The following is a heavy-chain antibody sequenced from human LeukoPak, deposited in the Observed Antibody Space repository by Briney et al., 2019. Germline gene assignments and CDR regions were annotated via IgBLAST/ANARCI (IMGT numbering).Heavy chain of an antibody. CDR3: ARTYSSSSRIGYYFDY. CDR2: IHWNGGST. J-gene: IGHJ4*02. Sequence: GGSLRLSCPASGFTFDDYGMSWVRQAPGKGLEWVSCIHWNGGSTGYADSVKGRFTIFRDNAKNSLYLQMTSMRAEDTALYYCARTYSSSSRIGYYFDYWGQGTLVTVSS. D-gene: IGHD6-6*01. CDR1: GFTFDDYG. V-gene: IGHV3-20*04.